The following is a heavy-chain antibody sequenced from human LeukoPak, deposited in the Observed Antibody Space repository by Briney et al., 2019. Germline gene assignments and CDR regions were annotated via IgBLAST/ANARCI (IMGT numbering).Heavy chain of an antibody. CDR2: ISSSGSTI. D-gene: IGHD6-19*01. V-gene: IGHV3-11*01. CDR1: GFTFSDYY. J-gene: IGHJ4*02. CDR3: AKDRGNIAVAGTGFDS. Sequence: PGGSLRLSCAASGFTFSDYYMSWIRQAPGKGLEWVSYISSSGSTIYYADSVKGRFTISRDNSKNTLYLQMNSLRAEDTAVYYCAKDRGNIAVAGTGFDSWGQGTLVTVSS.